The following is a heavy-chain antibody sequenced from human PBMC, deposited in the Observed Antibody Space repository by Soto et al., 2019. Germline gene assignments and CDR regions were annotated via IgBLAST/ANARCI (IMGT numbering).Heavy chain of an antibody. D-gene: IGHD3-10*01. V-gene: IGHV3-30*18. CDR1: GFTFSSYG. J-gene: IGHJ4*02. CDR3: AKDYFPMVRGAELDY. CDR2: ISYDGSNK. Sequence: GGSLRLSCAASGFTFSSYGMHWVRQAPGKGLEWVAVISYDGSNKYYADSVKGRFTISRDNSKNTLYLQMNSLRAEDTAVYYCAKDYFPMVRGAELDYWGQGTLVTVSS.